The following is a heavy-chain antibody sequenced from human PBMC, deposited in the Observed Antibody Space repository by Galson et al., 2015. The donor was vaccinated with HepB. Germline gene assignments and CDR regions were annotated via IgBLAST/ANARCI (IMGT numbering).Heavy chain of an antibody. CDR3: ARKSGSGSYYEASFDY. CDR2: IYYSGST. V-gene: IGHV4-31*11. D-gene: IGHD3-10*01. Sequence: LSLTCAVSGGSIRSGGYYWSWIRQHPGKGLEWIGFIYYSGSTYHNPSLKSRLTMSVDTSRNQFSMDLRSMTAADTAVYYCARKSGSGSYYEASFDYWGQGTLVTVSS. CDR1: GGSIRSGGYY. J-gene: IGHJ4*02.